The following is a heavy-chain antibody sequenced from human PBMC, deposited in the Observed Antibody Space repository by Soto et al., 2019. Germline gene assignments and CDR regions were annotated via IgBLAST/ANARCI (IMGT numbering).Heavy chain of an antibody. J-gene: IGHJ4*02. V-gene: IGHV1-3*01. Sequence: GASVKVSCKASGYTFTSYAMHWVRQAPGQRLEWMGWINAGNGNTKYSQKFQGRVTMTRDTSISTAYMELSRLRSDDTAVYYCARGRLIAADDYWGQGTLVTVSS. CDR2: INAGNGNT. D-gene: IGHD6-13*01. CDR3: ARGRLIAADDY. CDR1: GYTFTSYA.